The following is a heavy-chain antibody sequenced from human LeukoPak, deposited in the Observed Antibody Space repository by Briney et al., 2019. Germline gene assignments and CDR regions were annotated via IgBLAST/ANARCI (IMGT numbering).Heavy chain of an antibody. J-gene: IGHJ4*02. V-gene: IGHV4-34*01. CDR1: GGSFSGYH. CDR2: INHSGST. Sequence: SETLSLTCAVYGGSFSGYHWSWIRQPPGKGLEWIGEINHSGSTNYNPSLKSRVTISVDTSKNQFSLKLSSVTAADTAVYYCARAAGDLQLWLSYFDYWGQGTLVTVSS. D-gene: IGHD5-18*01. CDR3: ARAAGDLQLWLSYFDY.